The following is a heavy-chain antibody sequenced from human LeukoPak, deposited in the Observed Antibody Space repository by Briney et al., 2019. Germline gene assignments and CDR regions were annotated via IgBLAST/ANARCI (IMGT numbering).Heavy chain of an antibody. CDR3: ARAAPGVAGYFDY. CDR1: GASISSYY. D-gene: IGHD2-15*01. J-gene: IGHJ4*02. Sequence: SETLSLTCTVSGASISSYYWSWIRQSPGKGLEWIGYIYYSGSTKYNPSLKSRVTILVDTSNNQLFLKVTSVTAADTAVYYCARAAPGVAGYFDYWGQGTLVTVSS. CDR2: IYYSGST. V-gene: IGHV4-59*01.